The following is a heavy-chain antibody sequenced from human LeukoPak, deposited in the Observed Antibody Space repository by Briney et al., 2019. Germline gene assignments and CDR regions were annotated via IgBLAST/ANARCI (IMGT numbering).Heavy chain of an antibody. CDR3: ARNNYYDRNFEY. V-gene: IGHV3-21*01. Sequence: PGGSLRLSCAGSGFTFSRYTMNWVRQAPGKGLEWVSSITSTFNYIYYADSVKGRFTISRDNAEKSLYLQMNRLRAEDTGVYYCARNNYYDRNFEYWGLGTRVTVSS. CDR1: GFTFSRYT. CDR2: ITSTFNYI. D-gene: IGHD3-16*01. J-gene: IGHJ4*02.